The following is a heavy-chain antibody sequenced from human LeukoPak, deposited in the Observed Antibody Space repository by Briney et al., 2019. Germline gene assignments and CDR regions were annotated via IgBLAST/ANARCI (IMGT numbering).Heavy chain of an antibody. D-gene: IGHD5-18*01. Sequence: ASVKVSCKASGYTFTSYGISWVRQAPGQGLEWMGWISAYNGNTNYAQKLQGRVTMTTDTSTSTAYMELRSLRPDDTAVYYCARGKAMAPYNWFDPWGQGTLVTVSS. J-gene: IGHJ5*02. CDR3: ARGKAMAPYNWFDP. CDR1: GYTFTSYG. V-gene: IGHV1-18*01. CDR2: ISAYNGNT.